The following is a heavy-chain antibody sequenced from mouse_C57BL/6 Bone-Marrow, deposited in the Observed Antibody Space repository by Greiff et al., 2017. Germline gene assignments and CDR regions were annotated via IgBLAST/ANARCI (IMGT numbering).Heavy chain of an antibody. CDR2: IYPRSGNT. D-gene: IGHD6-1*01. CDR1: GYTFTSYG. Sequence: VQRVESGAELARPGASVKLSCKASGYTFTSYGISWVKQRPGQGLEWIGEIYPRSGNTYYNEKFKGKATLTADKSSSTAYMELRSLTSEDSAVYFCAGGGQRRYYYAMDYWGQGTSVTVSS. V-gene: IGHV1-81*01. CDR3: AGGGQRRYYYAMDY. J-gene: IGHJ4*01.